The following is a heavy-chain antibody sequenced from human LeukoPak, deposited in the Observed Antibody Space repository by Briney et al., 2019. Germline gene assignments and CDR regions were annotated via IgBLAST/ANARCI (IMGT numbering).Heavy chain of an antibody. D-gene: IGHD6-19*01. V-gene: IGHV3-23*01. J-gene: IGHJ4*02. CDR3: AKGDIAVAGIDAFDY. CDR2: LSGSGDNT. CDR1: GFTFSRYA. Sequence: GGSLRLSCAASGFTFSRYAMSWVRKAPGKGLDWVSGLSGSGDNTYYADSVKGRFTISRDNSKNTLYLEMNSLRAEDTAVYYCAKGDIAVAGIDAFDYWGQGTLVTVSS.